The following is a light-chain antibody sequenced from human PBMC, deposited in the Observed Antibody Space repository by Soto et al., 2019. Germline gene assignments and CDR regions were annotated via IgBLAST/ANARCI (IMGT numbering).Light chain of an antibody. CDR1: SSNIGSNT. J-gene: IGLJ1*01. Sequence: QSVLTQPPSASGTPGQRVTISCSGSSSNIGSNTVNWYQQLPGTAPKLLIYSNNQRPSGVPDRFSGSKSGTSASLAISGLQSEDEADYYCSSYTSSRTLVFGTGTKVTVL. CDR2: SNN. CDR3: SSYTSSRTLV. V-gene: IGLV1-44*01.